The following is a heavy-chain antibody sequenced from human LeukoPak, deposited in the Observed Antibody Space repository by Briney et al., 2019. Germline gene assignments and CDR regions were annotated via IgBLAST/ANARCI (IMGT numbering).Heavy chain of an antibody. CDR2: ISAYNGNT. J-gene: IGHJ4*02. Sequence: GASVKVSCEASGYTFTSYGFSWVRQAPGQGLEWMGWISAYNGNTNYSQKLQGKVTMTTDTSTSTAYMELRSLRSDDTAVYYCAREWFGELSDYWGQGTLVTVSS. CDR1: GYTFTSYG. V-gene: IGHV1-18*01. D-gene: IGHD3-10*01. CDR3: AREWFGELSDY.